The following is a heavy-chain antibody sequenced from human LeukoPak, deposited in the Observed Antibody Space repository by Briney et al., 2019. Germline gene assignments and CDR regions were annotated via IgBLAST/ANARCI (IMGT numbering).Heavy chain of an antibody. J-gene: IGHJ4*02. CDR2: INPNSGGT. CDR1: GYTFTGYD. Sequence: ASVKVSCKASGYTFTGYDMHWVRQAPGQGLEWMGWINPNSGGTNYAQKFQGRVTMTRDTSISTAYMELSRLESDDTAVYYCARDPAIRDSSSWDENDYWGQGTLVTVSS. CDR3: ARDPAIRDSSSWDENDY. V-gene: IGHV1-2*02. D-gene: IGHD6-13*01.